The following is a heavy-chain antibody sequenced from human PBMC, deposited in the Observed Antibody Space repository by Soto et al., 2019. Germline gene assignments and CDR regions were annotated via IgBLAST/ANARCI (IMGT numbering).Heavy chain of an antibody. CDR1: GFTFTNYA. CDR2: ISYDGGKK. Sequence: QGQLVESGGGVVQPERSLGLSCAASGFTFTNYAMYWVRQAPGKGLEWVTVISYDGGKKYYADSVKGRFTISRDNSKNTLYLQRNSLRPEDTAVYYCARAWRAGHCSNDVCPYGVDVWGQGTTVTVSS. V-gene: IGHV3-30-3*01. D-gene: IGHD2-8*01. CDR3: ARAWRAGHCSNDVCPYGVDV. J-gene: IGHJ6*02.